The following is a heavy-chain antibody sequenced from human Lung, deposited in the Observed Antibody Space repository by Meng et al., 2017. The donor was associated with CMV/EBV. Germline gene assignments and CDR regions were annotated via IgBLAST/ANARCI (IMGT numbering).Heavy chain of an antibody. CDR1: GGSISTRSKW. J-gene: IGHJ4*02. CDR2: VNDSGTT. V-gene: IGHV4-4*02. Sequence: GVSGGSISTRSKWSTWVRQPPRSGLEWIGEVNDSGTTNYNPSLKSRVIMSVDTSNNQFFLELASVTAADTAIYYCARFDSSGYSFDRWGQGTLVTVSS. CDR3: ARFDSSGYSFDR. D-gene: IGHD3-22*01.